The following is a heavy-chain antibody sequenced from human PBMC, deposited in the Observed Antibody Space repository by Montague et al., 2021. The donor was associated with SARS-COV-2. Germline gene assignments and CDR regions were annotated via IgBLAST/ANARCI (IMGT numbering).Heavy chain of an antibody. CDR1: GDSVSSNSAA. J-gene: IGHJ6*02. CDR3: ARDQQWLGAVYYYYGMDV. D-gene: IGHD6-19*01. V-gene: IGHV6-1*01. Sequence: CAISGDSVSSNSAAWNWIRQSPSRGLEWLGRTYYRSKWYNDYALSVKSRITINPDTSKNQFSLQLNSVTPEDTAVYYCARDQQWLGAVYYYYGMDVWGQGTTVTVSS. CDR2: TYYRSKWYN.